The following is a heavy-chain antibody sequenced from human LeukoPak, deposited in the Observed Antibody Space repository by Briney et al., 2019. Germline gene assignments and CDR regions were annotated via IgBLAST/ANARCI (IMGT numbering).Heavy chain of an antibody. CDR2: IYSGGST. CDR1: GFTVSSNY. J-gene: IGHJ6*02. Sequence: GGSLRLSCAASGFTVSSNYMSWVRQAPGKGLEWVSVIYSGGSTYYADSVKGRFTISRDNSKNTLYLQMNSLRAEDTAVYYCAIPPLSGTGSSRPLAGVDAWGQGTTVTVSS. V-gene: IGHV3-53*01. CDR3: AIPPLSGTGSSRPLAGVDA. D-gene: IGHD3-10*01.